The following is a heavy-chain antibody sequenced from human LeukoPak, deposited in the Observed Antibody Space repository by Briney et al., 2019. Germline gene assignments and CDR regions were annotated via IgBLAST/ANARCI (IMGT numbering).Heavy chain of an antibody. J-gene: IGHJ4*02. CDR3: AREPRPVGATSFGYYFNY. D-gene: IGHD1-26*01. CDR1: GYTFTSYY. CDR2: INPSGGTT. Sequence: ASVKVSCKASGYTFTSYYIHWVRQAPGQGLEWMGIINPSGGTTVYAQNFQGRVIMTWDTSTSTVHMDLSSLRSEDAAVYYCAREPRPVGATSFGYYFNYWGQGTLVTVSS. V-gene: IGHV1-46*01.